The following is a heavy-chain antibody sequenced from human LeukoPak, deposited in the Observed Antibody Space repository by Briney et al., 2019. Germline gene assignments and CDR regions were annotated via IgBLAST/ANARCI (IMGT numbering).Heavy chain of an antibody. Sequence: SETLSLTCTVSGGSISSYYWSWFRQPAGKGLEWIGRIYTSGSTNYNPSLKSRVTMSVDTSKNQFSLKLSSVTAADTAVYYCGRDSDYGDAYYFDYWGQGTLVTVSS. CDR3: GRDSDYGDAYYFDY. V-gene: IGHV4-4*07. CDR1: GGSISSYY. CDR2: IYTSGST. D-gene: IGHD4-17*01. J-gene: IGHJ4*02.